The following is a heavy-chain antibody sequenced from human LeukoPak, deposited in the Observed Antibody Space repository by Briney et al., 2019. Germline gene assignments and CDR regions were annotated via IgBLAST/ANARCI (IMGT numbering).Heavy chain of an antibody. CDR2: IYYSGST. CDR1: GGFISGHY. D-gene: IGHD4-17*01. Sequence: SETLSLTCTVSGGFISGHYWTWIRQPPGKGLEWIGYIYYSGSTNYNPSLKSRVTISVDTSKNQFSLKLSSVTAADTAVYYCARWWDYGSSRWFDPWGQGTLVTVSS. CDR3: ARWWDYGSSRWFDP. J-gene: IGHJ5*02. V-gene: IGHV4-59*11.